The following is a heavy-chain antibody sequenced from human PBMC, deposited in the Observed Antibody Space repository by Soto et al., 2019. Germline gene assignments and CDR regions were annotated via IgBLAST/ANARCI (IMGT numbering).Heavy chain of an antibody. Sequence: GESLKISCKGSGYSFTSYWIGWVRQMPGKGLEWMGIIYPGDSDTRYSPSFQGQVTISADKSISTAYLQWSSLKASDTAMYYCVRRGNYGSGSYYNVNWFDPWGQGTLVTVSS. V-gene: IGHV5-51*01. CDR3: VRRGNYGSGSYYNVNWFDP. CDR1: GYSFTSYW. J-gene: IGHJ5*02. CDR2: IYPGDSDT. D-gene: IGHD3-10*01.